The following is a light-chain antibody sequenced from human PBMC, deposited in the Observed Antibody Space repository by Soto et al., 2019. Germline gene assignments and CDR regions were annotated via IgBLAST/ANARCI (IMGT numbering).Light chain of an antibody. J-gene: IGKJ5*01. CDR1: QTVSTSY. CDR3: QQFGSSLIA. V-gene: IGKV3-20*01. Sequence: ERVLTQSPGTLSLSPGERATLSCRASQTVSTSYIAWYQQKPGQAPRLLIYAASSRATGIPDRFSGSGSGTDFTLTISRLEPEDCAVYYCQQFGSSLIAVGQGTRLEIK. CDR2: AAS.